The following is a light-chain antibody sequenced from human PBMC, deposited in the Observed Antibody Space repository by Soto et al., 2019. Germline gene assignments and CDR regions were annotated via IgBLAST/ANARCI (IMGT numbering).Light chain of an antibody. Sequence: DIQMTQSPSSLSASVGDRVTITCRPSQSISTFLNWYQQKPGTAPKLLMHATSILQSGVPSRFSGSGSGTEFTLTISSLQPEDSATYHCQQSYSSTWTFGQGTKVEIK. CDR3: QQSYSSTWT. CDR1: QSISTF. J-gene: IGKJ1*01. V-gene: IGKV1-39*01. CDR2: ATS.